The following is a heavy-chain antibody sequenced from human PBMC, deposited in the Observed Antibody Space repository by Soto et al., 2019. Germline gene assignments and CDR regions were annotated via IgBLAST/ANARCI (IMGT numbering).Heavy chain of an antibody. J-gene: IGHJ6*02. CDR1: GGTFSSYA. D-gene: IGHD2-2*02. V-gene: IGHV1-69*13. CDR3: ARGGRYCSSTSCYNYYYYGMDV. Sequence: SVKVSCKASGGTFSSYAISWVRQAPGQGLEWMGGIIPIFGTANYAQKFQGRVTITADESTSTAYMELSSLRPEDTAVYYCARGGRYCSSTSCYNYYYYGMDVWGQGTTVTVSS. CDR2: IIPIFGTA.